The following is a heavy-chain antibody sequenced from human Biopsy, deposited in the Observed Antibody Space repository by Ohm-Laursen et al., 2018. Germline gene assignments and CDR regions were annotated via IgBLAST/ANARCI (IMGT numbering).Heavy chain of an antibody. V-gene: IGHV4-59*01. CDR3: ARATNSTGWPYYYFYGMDV. CDR2: IYYSGST. D-gene: IGHD2/OR15-2a*01. Sequence: SETLSLTCTVSGGSISSDYWSWIRQTPGKGLEWIGYIYYSGSTNYNPSLKSRVTISVDTSKNQFSLRLNSVTAADAAVYYCARATNSTGWPYYYFYGMDVGGQGTTVTVAS. CDR1: GGSISSDY. J-gene: IGHJ6*02.